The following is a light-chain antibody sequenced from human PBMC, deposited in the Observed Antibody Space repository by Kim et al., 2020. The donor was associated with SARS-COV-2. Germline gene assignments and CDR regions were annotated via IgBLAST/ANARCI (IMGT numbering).Light chain of an antibody. CDR3: TSYTSSIAWV. Sequence: HTIPIPCSGPSRVSCNYNFFSWYQQHPGKAPNLIIYAVITRPSGVSDRFSGSKSGNTASLTISGLQAEDEADYHCTSYTSSIAWVFGGGTQLTVL. CDR2: AVI. CDR1: SRVSCNYNF. J-gene: IGLJ3*02. V-gene: IGLV2-14*04.